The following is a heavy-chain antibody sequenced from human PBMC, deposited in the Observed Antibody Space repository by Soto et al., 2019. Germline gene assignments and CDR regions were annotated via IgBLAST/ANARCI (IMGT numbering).Heavy chain of an antibody. Sequence: PSETLSLTCTVSGGSISSSSYYWGWIRQPPGKGLEWIGNIYYSGSTNYNPSLKSRVTISVDTSKNQFSLKLSSVTAADTAVYYCARDSGYCISTRCYYYGMDVWGQGTTVTVS. CDR3: ARDSGYCISTRCYYYGMDV. J-gene: IGHJ6*02. D-gene: IGHD2-2*01. V-gene: IGHV4-39*07. CDR2: IYYSGST. CDR1: GGSISSSSYY.